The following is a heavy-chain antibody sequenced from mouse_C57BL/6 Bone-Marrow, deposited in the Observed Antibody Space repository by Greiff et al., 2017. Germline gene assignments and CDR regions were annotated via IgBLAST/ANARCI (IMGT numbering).Heavy chain of an antibody. D-gene: IGHD2-2*01. CDR2: IDPSDSYT. V-gene: IGHV1-69*01. Sequence: QVHVKQPGAELVMPGASVKLSCKASGYTFTSYWMHWVKQRPGQGLEWIGEIDPSDSYTNYNQKFKGKSTLTVDKSSSTAYMQLSSLTSEASAVXYCAREVYYGYFFDYWGQGTTLTVSS. CDR1: GYTFTSYW. J-gene: IGHJ2*01. CDR3: AREVYYGYFFDY.